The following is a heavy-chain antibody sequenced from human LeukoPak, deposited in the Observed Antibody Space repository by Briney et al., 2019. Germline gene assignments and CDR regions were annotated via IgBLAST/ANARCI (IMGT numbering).Heavy chain of an antibody. CDR2: IYYSGST. V-gene: IGHV4-39*01. J-gene: IGHJ6*02. CDR3: ARTYSSGWRTYYYYGMDV. CDR1: GGSISSSSYY. D-gene: IGHD6-19*01. Sequence: SETLSLTCTVSGGSISSSSYYWGWIRQPPGKGLEWIGSIYYSGSTYYNPSLKSRVTISVDTSKNQFSLKLSSVTAADTAVYYCARTYSSGWRTYYYYGMDVWGQGTTVTVSS.